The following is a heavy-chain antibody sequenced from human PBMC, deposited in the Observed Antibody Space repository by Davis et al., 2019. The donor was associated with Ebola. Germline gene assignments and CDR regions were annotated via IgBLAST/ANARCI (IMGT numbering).Heavy chain of an antibody. J-gene: IGHJ4*02. V-gene: IGHV1-69*13. Sequence: AASVKVSCKASRGTFGSYAISWVRQAPGQGLEWMGGVIPMFGTSKYAQKFQDRVTITADESTNTAYMELSSLSSDETAVYYCARGRPWLWVATPVRFDSWGLGTLVIVSS. CDR3: ARGRPWLWVATPVRFDS. D-gene: IGHD5-12*01. CDR1: RGTFGSYA. CDR2: VIPMFGTS.